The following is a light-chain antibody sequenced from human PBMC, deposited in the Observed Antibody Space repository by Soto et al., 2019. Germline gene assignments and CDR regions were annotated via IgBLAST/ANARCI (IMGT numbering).Light chain of an antibody. V-gene: IGLV1-51*01. Sequence: QSALTQPPSGSAAPGQRVTISCSGRNSNIGDNYVSWYQQVPGTAPKLLIYDNNKRPSEIPDRFSGSKSGTSATLGITGLQTGDEADYYCGTWDSSLSAVVFGGGIQLTVL. J-gene: IGLJ2*01. CDR1: NSNIGDNY. CDR2: DNN. CDR3: GTWDSSLSAVV.